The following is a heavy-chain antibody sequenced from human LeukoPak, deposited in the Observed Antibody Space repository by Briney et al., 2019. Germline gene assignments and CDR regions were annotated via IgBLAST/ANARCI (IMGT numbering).Heavy chain of an antibody. CDR3: ARQVTYSRAFDI. J-gene: IGHJ3*02. CDR1: GYTFTGYY. Sequence: ASVKVSCKASGYTFTGYYMHWVRQAPGQGLEWMGRINPNSGGTNYAQKFQGRVTMTRDTSISTAYMELNRLRSDDTAVYYCARQVTYSRAFDIWGQGTMVTVSS. CDR2: INPNSGGT. D-gene: IGHD2-21*01. V-gene: IGHV1-2*06.